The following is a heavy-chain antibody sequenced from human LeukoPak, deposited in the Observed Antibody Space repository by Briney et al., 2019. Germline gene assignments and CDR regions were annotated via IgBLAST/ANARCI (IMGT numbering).Heavy chain of an antibody. V-gene: IGHV4-34*01. Sequence: SETLSLTCAVYGGSFSCYYWSWIRQPPGKGLEWMGEINHSGSTNYNPSLQSRVTISVDTSKNQFSLKLSSVTAADTAVYYCASAYYYDSSGYYYSYFDYWGQGTLVTVSS. J-gene: IGHJ4*02. CDR3: ASAYYYDSSGYYYSYFDY. CDR2: INHSGST. CDR1: GGSFSCYY. D-gene: IGHD3-22*01.